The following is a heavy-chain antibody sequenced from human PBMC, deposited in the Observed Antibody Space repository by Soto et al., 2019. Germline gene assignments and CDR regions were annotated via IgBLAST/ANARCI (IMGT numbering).Heavy chain of an antibody. CDR2: ITTDKGKT. J-gene: IGHJ4*02. CDR1: GYTFTSYG. CDR3: ATRSPAFDY. Sequence: GPGVKKPGASVKVSCKTSGYTFTSYGISWVRQAPGQGLEWMGWITTDKGKTTYAQKLQGRVTMTTDTSTSTAYMEMRSLRSDDTAVYYCATRSPAFDYWGQGTLVTVSS. V-gene: IGHV1-18*01.